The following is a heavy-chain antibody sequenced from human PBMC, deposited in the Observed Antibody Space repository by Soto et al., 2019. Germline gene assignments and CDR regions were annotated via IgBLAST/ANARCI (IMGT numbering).Heavy chain of an antibody. D-gene: IGHD3-10*01. CDR1: GGTFSSYT. CDR3: ASYGSGSYLDYYYYMDV. V-gene: IGHV1-69*02. Sequence: ASVKVSCKASGGTFSSYTISWVRQAPGQGLEWMGRIIPILGIANYAQKFQGRVTITADKSTSTAYMELSSLRSEDTAVYYCASYGSGSYLDYYYYMDVWGKGTTVTVSS. J-gene: IGHJ6*03. CDR2: IIPILGIA.